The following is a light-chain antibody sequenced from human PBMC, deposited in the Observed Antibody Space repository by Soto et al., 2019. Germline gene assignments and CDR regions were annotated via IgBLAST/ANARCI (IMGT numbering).Light chain of an antibody. CDR2: AAS. CDR3: QQANSFSIT. V-gene: IGKV1-12*01. Sequence: DIQMTQSPSSVSASVGDRVTVTCRASQGISSWLAWYQKKPGKAPKLLIYAASNLQSRVPSRFSGSGSGTDFTLTISSLQPEDCAIYFCQQANSFSITFGQGTRLEIK. CDR1: QGISSW. J-gene: IGKJ5*01.